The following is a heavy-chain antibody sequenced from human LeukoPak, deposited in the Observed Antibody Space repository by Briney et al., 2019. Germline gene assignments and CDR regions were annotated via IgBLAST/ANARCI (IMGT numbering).Heavy chain of an antibody. CDR1: GYTFTNYY. CDR3: TSALKHTGSSGWCDA. D-gene: IGHD3-10*01. CDR2: VDPNNGAT. J-gene: IGHJ5*02. Sequence: GASLKVSCKTSGYTFTNYYIHWVRQAPGQGLEWMGWVDPNNGATNYARKLQGRVTMTRDTSASTVYMELSRLTSDDTAVYYCTSALKHTGSSGWCDAWGQGSLVTVSS. V-gene: IGHV1-2*02.